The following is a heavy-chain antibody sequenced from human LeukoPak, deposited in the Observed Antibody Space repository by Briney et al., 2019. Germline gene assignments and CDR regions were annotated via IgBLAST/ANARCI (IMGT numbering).Heavy chain of an antibody. CDR1: GYTFTDYY. D-gene: IGHD7-27*01. CDR2: INPNSGGT. Sequence: GASVKVSCKASGYTFTDYYIHWVRQAPGQGLEWMGRINPNSGGTDDAQNFQGRVTMTRDTSISTAYMELSRLRSDDTAVYYCARDLPPTSNWELDYWGQGTLVTVSS. V-gene: IGHV1-2*06. J-gene: IGHJ4*02. CDR3: ARDLPPTSNWELDY.